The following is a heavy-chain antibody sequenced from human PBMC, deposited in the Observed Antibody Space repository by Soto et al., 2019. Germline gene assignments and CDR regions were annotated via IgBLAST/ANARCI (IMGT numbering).Heavy chain of an antibody. CDR2: LWFDGSNE. CDR1: GFPFSRYD. V-gene: IGHV3-33*06. Sequence: QVQLVESGGGVVHPGRSLRLSCAASGFPFSRYDMHWVRQAPGKGLEWVAVLWFDGSNEYYADSVQGRFTISRDNSKNTLYRQMDSLRAEDTAVYYCAKVLYASESFDSEEAPYGMDVWGQGTTVTVSS. CDR3: AKVLYASESFDSEEAPYGMDV. D-gene: IGHD3-10*01. J-gene: IGHJ6*02.